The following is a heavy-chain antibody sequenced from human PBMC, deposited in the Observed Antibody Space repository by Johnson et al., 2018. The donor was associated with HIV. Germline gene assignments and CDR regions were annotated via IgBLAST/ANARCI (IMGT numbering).Heavy chain of an antibody. CDR2: ISWNSDSI. V-gene: IGHV3-9*01. CDR1: GFTFDDYA. CDR3: AKALSGWFDAFDI. J-gene: IGHJ3*02. D-gene: IGHD6-19*01. Sequence: VQLVESGGGLVQPGRSLRLSCAASGFTFDDYAMHWVRQAPGKGLEWVSGISWNSDSIGYVDSVKGRFTISRDNAKNSLYLQMNSLRAEDTALYYCAKALSGWFDAFDIWGQGTMVTVSS.